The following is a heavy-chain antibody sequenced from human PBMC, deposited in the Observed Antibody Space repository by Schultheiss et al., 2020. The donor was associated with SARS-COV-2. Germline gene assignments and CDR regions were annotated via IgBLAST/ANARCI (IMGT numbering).Heavy chain of an antibody. V-gene: IGHV4-34*01. J-gene: IGHJ2*01. Sequence: SETLSLTCAVYGGSFSGYYWSWIRQPPGKGLEWIGEINHSGSTNYNPSLKSRVTISVDTSKNQFSLKLSSVTAADTAVYYCAREKLDWYFDLWGRGTLVTVSS. CDR2: INHSGST. CDR3: AREKLDWYFDL. D-gene: IGHD1-1*01. CDR1: GGSFSGYY.